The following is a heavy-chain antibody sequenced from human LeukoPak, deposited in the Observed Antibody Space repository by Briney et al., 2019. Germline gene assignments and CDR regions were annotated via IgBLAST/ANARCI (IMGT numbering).Heavy chain of an antibody. CDR3: AREHPLLRYFDY. CDR1: GFTVSTNY. V-gene: IGHV3-53*01. D-gene: IGHD2-21*02. Sequence: GGSLRLSCVVSGFTVSTNYMSWVRQAPGKGLEWVSLIYSGGSTYYADSVKGRFTISRDNSKNSLYLQMNSLRAEDTAVYYCAREHPLLRYFDYWGQGTLVTVSS. J-gene: IGHJ4*02. CDR2: IYSGGST.